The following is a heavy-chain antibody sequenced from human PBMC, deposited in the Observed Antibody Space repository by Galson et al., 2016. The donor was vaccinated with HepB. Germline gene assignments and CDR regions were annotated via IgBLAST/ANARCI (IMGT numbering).Heavy chain of an antibody. CDR1: GGSITTHY. J-gene: IGHJ4*02. CDR3: ARDDVALGHFDY. Sequence: SETLSLTCTVSGGSITTHYWSWIRQSPGKGLEWIGYIFRSGGTDYNPSLKSRVTMSLDTSKNQFSLNLSSVTAADTAVYYCARDDVALGHFDYCGQGTLVTVSS. V-gene: IGHV4-59*11. CDR2: IFRSGGT.